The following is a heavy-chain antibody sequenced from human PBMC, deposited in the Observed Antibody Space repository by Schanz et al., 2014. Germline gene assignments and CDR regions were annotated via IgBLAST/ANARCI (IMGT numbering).Heavy chain of an antibody. J-gene: IGHJ5*02. V-gene: IGHV4-39*01. D-gene: IGHD3-22*01. Sequence: VQLVESGGGLVQPGGSLRLSCAASGFTFTTNAMSWVRQPPGKGPEWIGSISYSGNTYYTPSLKSRVTISLDTSKTQFPLKLTSVTAADTAVYYCARPSSVVGITGWFDTWGQGTLVTVSS. CDR3: ARPSSVVGITGWFDT. CDR1: GFTFTTNA. CDR2: ISYSGNT.